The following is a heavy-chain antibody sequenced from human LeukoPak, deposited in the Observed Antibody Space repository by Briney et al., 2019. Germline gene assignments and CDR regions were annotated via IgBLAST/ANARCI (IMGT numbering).Heavy chain of an antibody. Sequence: SVKVSCKASGGTFSSYVIIWVRQAPGQGLEWMGGIIPIFGTAKYAQTFQGRVTVTADEATRTTYMYLSSLRSEDTAVYYCARVSRIELWEHHLDYWGQRTLLTLSS. CDR2: IIPIFGTA. J-gene: IGHJ4*02. CDR3: ARVSRIELWEHHLDY. V-gene: IGHV1-69*13. D-gene: IGHD5-18*01. CDR1: GGTFSSYV.